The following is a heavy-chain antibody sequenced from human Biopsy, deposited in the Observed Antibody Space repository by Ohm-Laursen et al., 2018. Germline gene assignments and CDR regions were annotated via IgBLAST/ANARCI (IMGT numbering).Heavy chain of an antibody. CDR2: ISETSSHI. J-gene: IGHJ6*02. CDR3: ARDSSRRAREGGMDV. D-gene: IGHD6-6*01. CDR1: GFSVSSYD. V-gene: IGHV3-21*01. Sequence: SLRLFCAASGFSVSSYDMNWVRQAPGKGLEWISYISETSSHIYGADSVRGRFTVARDIAKNSLYLQLNSLRVEDTAVYYCARDSSRRAREGGMDVWGQGTTVTVSS.